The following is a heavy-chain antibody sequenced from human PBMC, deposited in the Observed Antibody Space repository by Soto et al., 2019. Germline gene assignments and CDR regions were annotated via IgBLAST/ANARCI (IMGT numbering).Heavy chain of an antibody. Sequence: QVQRVESGGGVVQPGRSLRLSCAASGFTFSSYGMHWVRQAPGKGLEWVAVISYDGRNKYYADSVKGRFTISRDNSKNTLYLQMNSLRAEDTAVYYCAKGYGDYHFYFDYWGQGTLVTVSS. CDR2: ISYDGRNK. CDR3: AKGYGDYHFYFDY. J-gene: IGHJ4*02. V-gene: IGHV3-30*18. CDR1: GFTFSSYG. D-gene: IGHD4-17*01.